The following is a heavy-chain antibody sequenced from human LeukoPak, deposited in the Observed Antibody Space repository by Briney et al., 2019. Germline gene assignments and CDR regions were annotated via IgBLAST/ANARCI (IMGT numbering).Heavy chain of an antibody. D-gene: IGHD3-10*01. Sequence: GGSLILSCVASGFTFSTYWMRWVRQAPGKGLESVANIKHDGGESYYVDSVKGRFSISRDNAKNSLFLQMDSLRVEDTAVYYCKVAPRGSTGESWGQGTLVTVSS. J-gene: IGHJ5*02. V-gene: IGHV3-7*01. CDR2: IKHDGGES. CDR1: GFTFSTYW. CDR3: KVAPRGSTGES.